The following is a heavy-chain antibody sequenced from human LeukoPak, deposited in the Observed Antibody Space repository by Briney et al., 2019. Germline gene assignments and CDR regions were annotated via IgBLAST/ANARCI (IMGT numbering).Heavy chain of an antibody. CDR2: IYSDGST. CDR1: RFTVSSNY. J-gene: IGHJ4*02. CDR3: VRVDSSGYGLHWGLDY. V-gene: IGHV3-53*01. D-gene: IGHD3-22*01. Sequence: PGGSLRLSCAASRFTVSSNYMSWVRQAPGKGLEWVSIIYSDGSTYYADSVKGRFSISRDNSKNTLFLQMNSLRGEDTAVYYCVRVDSSGYGLHWGLDYWGQGTLVTVSS.